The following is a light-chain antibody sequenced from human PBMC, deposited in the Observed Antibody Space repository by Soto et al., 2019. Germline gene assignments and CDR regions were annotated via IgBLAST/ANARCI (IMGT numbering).Light chain of an antibody. Sequence: DIQMTQSPSTLSASVGDRVTITCRASQSISYWLAWYQQKPGKAPNLLIYKASSLESGVPSRFSGSVSGTEFSLTISSLQPDDFATYYCQQYNNYWTFGQGTKVEIK. J-gene: IGKJ1*01. CDR3: QQYNNYWT. CDR1: QSISYW. V-gene: IGKV1-5*03. CDR2: KAS.